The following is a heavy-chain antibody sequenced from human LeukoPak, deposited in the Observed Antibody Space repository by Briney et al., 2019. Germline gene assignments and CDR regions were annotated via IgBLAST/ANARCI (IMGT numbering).Heavy chain of an antibody. Sequence: GGSLRLSCAASGFTVSSNYVSWVRQAPGKGLEWVSVIYSGGSTYYADSVRGRFTISRDNSKNTLYLQMNSLRAEDTAVYYCARVSHSGSYFFQHWGQGTLVTVSS. J-gene: IGHJ1*01. CDR3: ARVSHSGSYFFQH. CDR2: IYSGGST. V-gene: IGHV3-53*01. CDR1: GFTVSSNY. D-gene: IGHD1-26*01.